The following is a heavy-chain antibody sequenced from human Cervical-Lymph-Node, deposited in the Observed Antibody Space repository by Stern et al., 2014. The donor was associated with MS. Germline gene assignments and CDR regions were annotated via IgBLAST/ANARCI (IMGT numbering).Heavy chain of an antibody. D-gene: IGHD4-11*01. J-gene: IGHJ6*02. CDR1: GGTFSSYA. Sequence: QVQLVQSGAEVKKPGSSVKVSCEASGGTFSSYAISWVRQAPGHGLAWMGAIIPIFHTANYAQKFQGRVTITADASTSTVYMELSSLRSEDTAIYYCAREKRYSNSYYSGGLDVWGQGTTVSVSS. CDR2: IIPIFHTA. CDR3: AREKRYSNSYYSGGLDV. V-gene: IGHV1-69*01.